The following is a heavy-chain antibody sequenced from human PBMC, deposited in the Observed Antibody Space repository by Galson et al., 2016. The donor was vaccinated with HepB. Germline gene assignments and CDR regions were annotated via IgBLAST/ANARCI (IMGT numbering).Heavy chain of an antibody. CDR2: ISTSGGST. Sequence: SPRLSCAASGFTFSSYAMSWVRQAPGKGLEWVSAISTSGGSTYYADSVQGRFTISRDNSKNTLYLQVNSLRVEDTAVYYCAKVVGTATYGYLQYWGQGTLVSVSS. CDR3: AKVVGTATYGYLQY. CDR1: GFTFSSYA. J-gene: IGHJ1*01. V-gene: IGHV3-23*01. D-gene: IGHD1-26*01.